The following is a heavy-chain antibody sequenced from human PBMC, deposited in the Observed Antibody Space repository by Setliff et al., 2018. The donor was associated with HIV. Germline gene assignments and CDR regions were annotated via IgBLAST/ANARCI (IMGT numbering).Heavy chain of an antibody. Sequence: ASVKVSCKASGYSFINHAMHWVRQAPGQRLEWMGWINVGSGKTQYSQEFQGRVTITRDTSATTAYMELSSLTSEDTAVYYCARDGCSGQRCYLFNWFDPWGQGTRVTV. J-gene: IGHJ5*02. D-gene: IGHD2-15*01. V-gene: IGHV1-3*01. CDR2: INVGSGKT. CDR3: ARDGCSGQRCYLFNWFDP. CDR1: GYSFINHA.